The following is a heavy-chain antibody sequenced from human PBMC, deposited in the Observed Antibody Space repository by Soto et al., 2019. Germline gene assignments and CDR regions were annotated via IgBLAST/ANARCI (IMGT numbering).Heavy chain of an antibody. CDR1: GYTFTSYP. Sequence: ASVKVSCKASGYTFTSYPTHWVRQAPGQRLEWMGWIDAGNGNTKYSQKFRGRVTFTTDTSASTAYMDLSSLRSEDTAVYYCARAGYTFGSPYYSRDVWGQGTTVTLSS. CDR3: ARAGYTFGSPYYSRDV. J-gene: IGHJ6*02. CDR2: IDAGNGNT. D-gene: IGHD5-18*01. V-gene: IGHV1-3*01.